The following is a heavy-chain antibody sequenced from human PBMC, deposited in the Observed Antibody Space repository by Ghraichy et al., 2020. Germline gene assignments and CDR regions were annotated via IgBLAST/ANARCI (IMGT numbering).Heavy chain of an antibody. CDR3: ARAKRYVVGGVQIWFYYYLDV. J-gene: IGHJ6*03. Sequence: ISDDGSNEYYADSVKGRFTISRDNSKNTVFLQMNSLRVEDTAVYYCARAKRYVVGGVQIWFYYYLDVWGKGNTVTVS. CDR2: ISDDGSNE. D-gene: IGHD3-10*01. V-gene: IGHV3-33*05.